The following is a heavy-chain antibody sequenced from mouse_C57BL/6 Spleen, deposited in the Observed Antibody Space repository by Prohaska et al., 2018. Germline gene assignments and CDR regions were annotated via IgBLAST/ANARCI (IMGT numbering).Heavy chain of an antibody. J-gene: IGHJ3*01. V-gene: IGHV1-76*01. CDR1: GYTFTDYY. Sequence: QVQLKQSGAELVRPGASVKLSCKASGYTFTDYYINWVKQRPGQGLEWIARIYPGSGNTYYNEKFKGKATLTAEKSSSTAYMQLSSLTSEDSAVYFGARLGQGAWFAYWGQGTLVTVSA. CDR2: IYPGSGNT. CDR3: ARLGQGAWFAY. D-gene: IGHD3-3*01.